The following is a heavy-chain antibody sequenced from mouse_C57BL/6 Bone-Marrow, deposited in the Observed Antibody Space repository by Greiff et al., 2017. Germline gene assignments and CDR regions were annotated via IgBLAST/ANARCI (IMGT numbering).Heavy chain of an antibody. CDR2: INRDGGST. CDR1: EYEFPSYD. CDR3: ARRTVGFDY. Sequence: EVKLMESGGGLVQPGASLKLSCESNEYEFPSYDMSWVRKTPGKRLELVAAINRDGGSTYYPDTIESRFIISRDNTTKTLYLQMSSLGSEDTSLYYCARRTVGFDYWGQGTTLTVSA. V-gene: IGHV5-2*01. J-gene: IGHJ2*01. D-gene: IGHD1-1*01.